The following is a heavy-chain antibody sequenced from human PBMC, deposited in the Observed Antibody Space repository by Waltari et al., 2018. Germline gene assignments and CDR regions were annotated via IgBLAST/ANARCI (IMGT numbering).Heavy chain of an antibody. CDR3: AHTERITMVQGVKPFDY. J-gene: IGHJ4*02. D-gene: IGHD3-10*01. V-gene: IGHV2-5*01. Sequence: QITLKESGPTLVKPTQTLTLTCTFSGFSLSTSGVGVGWIRQPPGKALEWLALIYWNDDKRYSPSLKSRLTITKDTSKNQVVLTMTNMDPVDTATYYCAHTERITMVQGVKPFDYWGQGTLVTVSS. CDR2: IYWNDDK. CDR1: GFSLSTSGVG.